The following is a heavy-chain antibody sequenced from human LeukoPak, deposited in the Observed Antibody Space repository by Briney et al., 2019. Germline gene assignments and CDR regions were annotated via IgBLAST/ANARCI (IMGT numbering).Heavy chain of an antibody. CDR3: ARDQGPDDIVPDLCYYYYGMDV. J-gene: IGHJ6*02. V-gene: IGHV1-18*01. CDR2: ISAYNGNT. Sequence: GASVKVSCKASGYTFTSYGISWVRQAPGQGLEWMGWISAYNGNTNYAQKLQGRVTMTTDTSTSTAYMELRSLRSDDTAVYYCARDQGPDDIVPDLCYYYYGMDVWGQGTTVTVSS. D-gene: IGHD2-8*01. CDR1: GYTFTSYG.